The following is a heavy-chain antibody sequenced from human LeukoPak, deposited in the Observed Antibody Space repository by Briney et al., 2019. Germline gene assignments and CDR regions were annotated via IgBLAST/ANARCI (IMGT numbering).Heavy chain of an antibody. Sequence: SVKVSCKASGGTFSSYAISWVRQAPGQGLEWVGGIIPIFGTANYAQKFQGRVTITTDESTGTAYMELSSLRSEDTAVYYCAIEPQGMATIMGRLDYWGQGTLVTVSS. V-gene: IGHV1-69*05. CDR2: IIPIFGTA. CDR1: GGTFSSYA. J-gene: IGHJ4*02. CDR3: AIEPQGMATIMGRLDY. D-gene: IGHD5-24*01.